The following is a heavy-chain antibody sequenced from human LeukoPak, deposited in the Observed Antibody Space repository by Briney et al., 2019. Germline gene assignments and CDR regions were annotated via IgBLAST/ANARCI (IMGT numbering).Heavy chain of an antibody. Sequence: PSETLSLTCAVYGGSFSGYYWSWIPQPPAKGLEWIGEINHSGSTNYNPSLKSRVTISVDTSKNQFSLKLSSVTAADTAVYYCARGRRIQPYYYYYMDVWGKGTTVTVSS. CDR2: INHSGST. CDR1: GGSFSGYY. J-gene: IGHJ6*03. CDR3: ARGRRIQPYYYYYMDV. D-gene: IGHD5-18*01. V-gene: IGHV4-34*01.